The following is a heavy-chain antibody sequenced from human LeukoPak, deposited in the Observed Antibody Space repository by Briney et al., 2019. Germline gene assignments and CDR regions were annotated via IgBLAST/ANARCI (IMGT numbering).Heavy chain of an antibody. J-gene: IGHJ4*02. CDR1: GFTFSSYW. Sequence: GGSLRLSCAASGFTFSSYWMSWVRQAPGKGLEWVANIKQDGSEKYYVDSVKGRFTISRDNAKNSLYLQMNSLRVEDTAVYYCARRGTIAARLYYFDYWGQGTLVTVSS. D-gene: IGHD6-6*01. CDR3: ARRGTIAARLYYFDY. CDR2: IKQDGSEK. V-gene: IGHV3-7*01.